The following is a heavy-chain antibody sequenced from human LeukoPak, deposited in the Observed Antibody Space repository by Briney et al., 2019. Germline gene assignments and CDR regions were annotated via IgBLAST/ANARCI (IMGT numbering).Heavy chain of an antibody. Sequence: HGESLQISCKGSGCIFTSYWIGWVRQLPGKGLEWMGIIYPGDSDTRYSPSFQGQVTISADKSISTAYLQWSILKASDTAMYYCARHGEDSSENWFDPWGQGTLVTVSA. V-gene: IGHV5-51*01. CDR2: IYPGDSDT. D-gene: IGHD3-22*01. J-gene: IGHJ5*02. CDR3: ARHGEDSSENWFDP. CDR1: GCIFTSYW.